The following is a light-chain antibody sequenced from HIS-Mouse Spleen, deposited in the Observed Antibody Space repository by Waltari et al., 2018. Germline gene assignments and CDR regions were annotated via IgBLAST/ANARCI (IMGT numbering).Light chain of an antibody. CDR1: QSVSSSY. V-gene: IGKV3-20*01. CDR2: GAS. CDR3: QQYGSSPLT. Sequence: EIVLTQSPGTLSLSPGERATLPCRASQSVSSSYVAWYQQKPGQAPRLLIYGASSRATGIPDRFSGSGSGTDFTLTISRLEPEDFAVYYCQQYGSSPLTFGGGTKVEIK. J-gene: IGKJ4*01.